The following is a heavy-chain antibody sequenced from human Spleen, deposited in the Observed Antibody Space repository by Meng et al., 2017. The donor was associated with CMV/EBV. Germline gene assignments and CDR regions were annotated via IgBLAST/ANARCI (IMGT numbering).Heavy chain of an antibody. J-gene: IGHJ4*02. CDR2: IYYSGST. D-gene: IGHD6-13*01. V-gene: IGHV4-39*07. CDR3: ARDSGSSWPFDY. Sequence: QVPLKHWGAGLVKPSETLSLTCTVSGGSISSSSYYWGWIRQPPGKGLEWIGSIYYSGSTYYNPSLKSRVTISVDTSKNQFSLKLSSVTAADTAVYYCARDSGSSWPFDYWGQGTLVTVSS. CDR1: GGSISSSSYY.